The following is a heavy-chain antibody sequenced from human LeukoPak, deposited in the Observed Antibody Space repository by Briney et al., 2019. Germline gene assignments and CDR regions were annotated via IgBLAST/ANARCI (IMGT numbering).Heavy chain of an antibody. D-gene: IGHD3-3*01. CDR3: ARGGGIFGVLTTAHYYGIDV. Sequence: SVKVSCKASGGTFTNSAISWVRQAPGQGLEWLGGINPIFRTANYAQQFQDRVTIIADESTSTAYMELSLLKFEDTAVYYCARGGGIFGVLTTAHYYGIDVWGQGTTVTVSS. CDR2: INPIFRTA. V-gene: IGHV1-69*01. CDR1: GGTFTNSA. J-gene: IGHJ6*02.